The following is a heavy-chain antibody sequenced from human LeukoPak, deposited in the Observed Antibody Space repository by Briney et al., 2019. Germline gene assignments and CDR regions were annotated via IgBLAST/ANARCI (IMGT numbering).Heavy chain of an antibody. V-gene: IGHV4-4*02. D-gene: IGHD6-13*01. CDR2: IYHSGSA. Sequence: SETLSLTCAVSGGSISSSNWWSWVRQPPGEGLEWIGEIYHSGSANYNPSLKSRVTISVDKSKNQFSLKLSSVTAADTAVYYCARTRAAADPLGYWGQGTLVTVSS. CDR1: GGSISSSNW. J-gene: IGHJ4*02. CDR3: ARTRAAADPLGY.